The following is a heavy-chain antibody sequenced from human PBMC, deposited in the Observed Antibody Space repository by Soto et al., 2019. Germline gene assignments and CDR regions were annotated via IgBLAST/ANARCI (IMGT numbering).Heavy chain of an antibody. D-gene: IGHD6-6*01. CDR2: IIPVFGTS. Sequence: SVKVSCKASGGTFRTESINWVRQAPGRGLGWMGGIIPVFGTSDYAQKFQGRVKITADTSISTAYMELSRLRSDDTAVYYCARGSGSSSLRPRRYWFDPWGQGTLVTVSS. J-gene: IGHJ5*02. CDR3: ARGSGSSSLRPRRYWFDP. CDR1: GGTFRTES. V-gene: IGHV1-69*06.